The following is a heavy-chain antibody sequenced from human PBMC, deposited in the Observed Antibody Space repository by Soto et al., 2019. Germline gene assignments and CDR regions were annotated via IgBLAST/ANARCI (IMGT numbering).Heavy chain of an antibody. D-gene: IGHD6-19*01. J-gene: IGHJ6*02. Sequence: PGGSLRLSCAASGFTFSSYAMSWVRQAPGKGLEWVSAISGSGGSTYYADSVKGRFTISRDNSKNTLYLQMNSLRAEDTAVYYCAKWLVTPNYYYYGMDVWGQGTTVTVSS. CDR2: ISGSGGST. V-gene: IGHV3-23*01. CDR3: AKWLVTPNYYYYGMDV. CDR1: GFTFSSYA.